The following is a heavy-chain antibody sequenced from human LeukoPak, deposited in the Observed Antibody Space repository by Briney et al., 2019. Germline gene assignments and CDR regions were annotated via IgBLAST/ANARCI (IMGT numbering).Heavy chain of an antibody. J-gene: IGHJ4*02. D-gene: IGHD3-3*01. CDR3: ATYYDFWSGYYFDY. CDR1: GFSFSSYA. Sequence: PGGSLRLSCAASGFSFSSYAMSWVRQAPGKGLEWVSAISGSGGSTYYADSVKGRFTSSRDNSKNTLYLQMNSLRAEDTVVYYCATYYDFWSGYYFDYWGQGTLVTVSS. CDR2: ISGSGGST. V-gene: IGHV3-23*01.